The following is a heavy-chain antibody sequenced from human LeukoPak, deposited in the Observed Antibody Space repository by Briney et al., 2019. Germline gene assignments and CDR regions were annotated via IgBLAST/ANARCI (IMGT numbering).Heavy chain of an antibody. Sequence: PSETLSLTCAVYGGSFSGYYWSWIRQPPGKGLEWIGEINHSGSTNYNPSLKSRVTISVDTSKNQFSLKLSSVTAADTAVYYCASSRYYDSSGCCYFDYWGQGTLVTVSS. CDR2: INHSGST. CDR1: GGSFSGYY. CDR3: ASSRYYDSSGCCYFDY. V-gene: IGHV4-34*01. J-gene: IGHJ4*02. D-gene: IGHD3-22*01.